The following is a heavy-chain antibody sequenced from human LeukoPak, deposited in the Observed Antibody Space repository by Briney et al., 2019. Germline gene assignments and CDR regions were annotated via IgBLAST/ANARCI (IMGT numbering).Heavy chain of an antibody. D-gene: IGHD6-6*01. CDR1: GGTFSSYA. V-gene: IGHV1-69*01. CDR3: ARVSPSSSGYYFDY. Sequence: ASVKVSCKASGGTFSSYAISWVRQAPGQGLEWMGGIIPILGTANCAQKFQGRVTITADESTSTAYMELSSLRSEDTAVYYCARVSPSSSGYYFDYWGQGTLVTVSS. J-gene: IGHJ4*02. CDR2: IIPILGTA.